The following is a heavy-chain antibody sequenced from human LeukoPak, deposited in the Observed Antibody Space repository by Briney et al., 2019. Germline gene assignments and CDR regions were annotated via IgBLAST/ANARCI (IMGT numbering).Heavy chain of an antibody. D-gene: IGHD6-13*01. J-gene: IGHJ4*02. CDR2: INHSGST. V-gene: IGHV4-34*01. Sequence: SEALSLTCAVYGGSFSGYYWSWIRQPPGKGLEWIGEINHSGSTNYNPSLKSRVTISVDTSKNQFSLKLSSVTAADTAVYYCASRAPGIAAAGYYFDHWGQGTLVTVSS. CDR3: ASRAPGIAAAGYYFDH. CDR1: GGSFSGYY.